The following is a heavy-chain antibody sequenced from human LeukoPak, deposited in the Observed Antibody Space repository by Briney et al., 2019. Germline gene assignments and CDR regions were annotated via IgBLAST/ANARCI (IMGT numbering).Heavy chain of an antibody. V-gene: IGHV3-23*01. CDR1: GFTFNNYA. D-gene: IGHD2-2*01. J-gene: IGHJ5*01. CDR2: ISASGGTT. Sequence: GGSLRLSCAASGFTFNNYAMSWVRQAPGKGLEWVSAISASGGTTYYADSVKGRFTISRDNSENTLFLQMNSLRAEDTAVYYCAREPREYCSSTSCPNWFDSWGQGTLVTVSS. CDR3: AREPREYCSSTSCPNWFDS.